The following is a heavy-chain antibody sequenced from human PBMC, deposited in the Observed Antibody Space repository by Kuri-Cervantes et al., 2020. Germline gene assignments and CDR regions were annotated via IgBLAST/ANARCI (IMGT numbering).Heavy chain of an antibody. J-gene: IGHJ4*02. CDR1: GFTFDDYA. V-gene: IGHV3-23*01. CDR2: ISGGGVST. CDR3: ARPADTFGGYGRASFDY. D-gene: IGHD5-12*01. Sequence: GGSLRLSCEASGFTFDDYAMHWVRQAPGKGLEWVSAISGGGVSTYYANSATGRFTIYRDNSKNTLYLQMSSLRVEDTAVYYCARPADTFGGYGRASFDYWGQGALVTVSS.